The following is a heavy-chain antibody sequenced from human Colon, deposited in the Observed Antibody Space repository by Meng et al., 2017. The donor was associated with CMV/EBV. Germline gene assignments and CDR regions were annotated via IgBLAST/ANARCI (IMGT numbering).Heavy chain of an antibody. J-gene: IGHJ4*02. V-gene: IGHV3-66*02. CDR2: IYSGGDT. D-gene: IGHD2-21*01. CDR3: ARGNLAMIAIPLDF. Sequence: GESLKISCAASGFTVNLNYMTWVRQAPGKGLEWVSIIYSGGDTYYADSVQGRFTMSRDNSKNTVDLQMNSLRPEDTAVYYCARGNLAMIAIPLDFWGQGTLVTVSS. CDR1: GFTVNLNY.